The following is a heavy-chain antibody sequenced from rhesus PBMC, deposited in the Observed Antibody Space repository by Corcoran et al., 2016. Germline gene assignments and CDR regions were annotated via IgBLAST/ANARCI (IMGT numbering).Heavy chain of an antibody. CDR1: GGSISGYY. Sequence: QVQLQESGPGLVKPSETLSLTCAVSGGSISGYYLWSWIRQPPGMGLEWIGYIYGGSGSTSYNPSLRSRVIISIDTSKNQFSVKLSSVTAADTAVYDCASSIAGTTGAFDFWGQGLRVTVSS. D-gene: IGHD1-20*01. J-gene: IGHJ3*01. V-gene: IGHV4-143*01. CDR2: IYGGSGST. CDR3: ASSIAGTTGAFDF.